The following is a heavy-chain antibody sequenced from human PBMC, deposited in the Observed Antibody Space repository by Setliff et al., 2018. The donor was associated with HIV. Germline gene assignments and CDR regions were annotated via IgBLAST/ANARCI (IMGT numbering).Heavy chain of an antibody. D-gene: IGHD3-16*01. CDR3: AKDGGQYLDH. J-gene: IGHJ2*01. CDR1: GDSATGYY. Sequence: PSETLSLTCSVSGDSATGYYWNWIRQSAGKGLKWIGRIYTNGATSYNPSLRSRVSMSVDTSKSQLSLRLSSVSAADTAIYYCAKDGGQYLDHWGRGTPVTVSS. CDR2: IYTNGAT. V-gene: IGHV4-4*07.